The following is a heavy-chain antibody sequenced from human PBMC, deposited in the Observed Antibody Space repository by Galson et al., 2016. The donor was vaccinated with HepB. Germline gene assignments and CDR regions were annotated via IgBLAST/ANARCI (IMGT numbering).Heavy chain of an antibody. J-gene: IGHJ4*02. CDR3: ARDRSSGSGSFGY. Sequence: SETLSLTCTVTGGSINSDYWSWIRRPPGRGLEWIGHAFYSGSTDYNPSLESRVTISVDTSKSQFSLKLSAVTAADTAVYFCARDRSSGSGSFGYWGQGTLVTVSS. CDR2: AFYSGST. V-gene: IGHV4-59*12. CDR1: GGSINSDY. D-gene: IGHD3-10*01.